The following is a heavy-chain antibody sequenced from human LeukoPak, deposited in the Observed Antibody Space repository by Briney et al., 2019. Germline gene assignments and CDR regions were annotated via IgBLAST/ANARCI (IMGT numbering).Heavy chain of an antibody. CDR1: GFTFDAYA. CDR2: ISWNSGTI. J-gene: IGHJ3*02. CDR3: AVDLYSSVWCGAFDM. Sequence: PGGSLRLSCAASGFTFDAYAMHWVRQAPGKGLEWVSGISWNSGTIGYADSVKGRFTISRDNAKNSLYLQMNSLRAEDTALYFCAVDLYSSVWCGAFDMWGQGTMVTVST. V-gene: IGHV3-9*01. D-gene: IGHD6-19*01.